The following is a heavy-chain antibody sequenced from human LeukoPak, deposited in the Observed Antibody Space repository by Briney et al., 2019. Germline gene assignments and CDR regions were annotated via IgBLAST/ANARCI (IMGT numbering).Heavy chain of an antibody. CDR1: GGSISSSSYY. V-gene: IGHV4-39*01. CDR3: ARAYCGGDCYLNWFDP. J-gene: IGHJ5*02. CDR2: IYYSGST. Sequence: SETLSLTCTVSGGSISSSSYYWGWIRQPPGKGLEWIGSIYYSGSTYYNPSPRSRVTISVDTSKNQFSLKLSSVTAADTAVYYCARAYCGGDCYLNWFDPWGQGTLVTVSS. D-gene: IGHD2-21*01.